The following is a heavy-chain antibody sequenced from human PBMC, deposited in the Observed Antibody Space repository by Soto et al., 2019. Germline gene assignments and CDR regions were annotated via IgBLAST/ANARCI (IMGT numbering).Heavy chain of an antibody. V-gene: IGHV1-8*01. CDR2: MNPNSGNT. Sequence: ASVKVSCKVSGYTFTSYDINWVRQATGQGLEWMGWMNPNSGNTGYAQKFQGRVTMTRNTSISTAYMELSSLRSEDTAVYYCASITMIVRGYYYGMDVWGQGTTVTVSS. D-gene: IGHD3-22*01. J-gene: IGHJ6*02. CDR1: GYTFTSYD. CDR3: ASITMIVRGYYYGMDV.